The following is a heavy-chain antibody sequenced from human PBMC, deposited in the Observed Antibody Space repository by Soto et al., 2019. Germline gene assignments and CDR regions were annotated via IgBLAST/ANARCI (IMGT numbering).Heavy chain of an antibody. V-gene: IGHV3-30-3*01. D-gene: IGHD3-16*01. Sequence: GGSLRLSCAASGFTFNSYAMHWVRQAPGKGLEWVAVISYDGSNKYYADSVKGRFTISRDNSKNTLYLQMNSLRAEDTAVYYCARARWADWGQGTLVTVSS. J-gene: IGHJ4*02. CDR2: ISYDGSNK. CDR3: ARARWAD. CDR1: GFTFNSYA.